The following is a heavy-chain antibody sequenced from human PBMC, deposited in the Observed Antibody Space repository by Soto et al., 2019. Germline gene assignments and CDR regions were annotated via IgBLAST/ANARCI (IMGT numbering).Heavy chain of an antibody. CDR1: GFSFSNSW. V-gene: IGHV3-74*01. CDR2: SNEDGSMT. Sequence: EVQLVESGGGLVQPGGSLRLSYAASGFSFSNSWMYWVRQAPGKGLVWVSRSNEDGSMTSHADSVRGRFTISRDNAKNSLYLQMNSLRAADTAVYYCVTGFRWGQGTLVTVSS. J-gene: IGHJ4*02. CDR3: VTGFR.